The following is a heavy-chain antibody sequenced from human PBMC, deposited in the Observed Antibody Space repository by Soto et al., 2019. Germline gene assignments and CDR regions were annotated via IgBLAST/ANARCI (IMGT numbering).Heavy chain of an antibody. CDR2: ISGSGGST. Sequence: EVQLLESGGGLVQPGGSLRLSCAASGFTFSTYAMSWVRQAPGKGLEWVSAISGSGGSTYYADSVKGRFTISRDNLKNTLYLQMNSLRAEDTAVYYCAKAGGAAGTVDYFDYWGQGTLVTVSS. CDR3: AKAGGAAGTVDYFDY. CDR1: GFTFSTYA. D-gene: IGHD6-13*01. V-gene: IGHV3-23*01. J-gene: IGHJ4*02.